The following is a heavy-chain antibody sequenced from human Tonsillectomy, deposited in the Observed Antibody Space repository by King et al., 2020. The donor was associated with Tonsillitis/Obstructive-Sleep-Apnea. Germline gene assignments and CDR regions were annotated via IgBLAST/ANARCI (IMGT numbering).Heavy chain of an antibody. CDR3: ATVRGWYFNL. CDR1: GFTFSSYN. CDR2: ISSSSSYI. J-gene: IGHJ2*01. Sequence: VQLVESGGGLVKPGGSLRLSCAASGFTFSSYNMNWVRQAPGKGLEWVSSISSSSSYIYYADSVKGRFTISRDNSNNSLYLQMNSLRAEDTAVYYCATVRGWYFNLWGRGTLVTVSS. D-gene: IGHD3-10*01. V-gene: IGHV3-21*01.